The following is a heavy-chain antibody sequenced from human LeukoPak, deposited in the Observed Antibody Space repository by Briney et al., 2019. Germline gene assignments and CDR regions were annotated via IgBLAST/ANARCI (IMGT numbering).Heavy chain of an antibody. J-gene: IGHJ4*02. CDR3: VRDGSYYDSSGYYYLH. CDR1: GGTFSRHA. CDR2: ITPMFGTA. D-gene: IGHD3-22*01. V-gene: IGHV1-69*13. Sequence: SVKVSCKASGGTFSRHAISWVRQAPGQGLEWMGGITPMFGTANYAQKFQGRVTITADESTSTAYMELSSLRSEDTAVYYCVRDGSYYDSSGYYYLHWGQGTLVTVSS.